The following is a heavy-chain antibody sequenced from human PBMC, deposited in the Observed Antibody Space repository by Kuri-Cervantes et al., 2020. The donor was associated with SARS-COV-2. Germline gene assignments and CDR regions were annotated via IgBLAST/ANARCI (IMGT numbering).Heavy chain of an antibody. D-gene: IGHD1-26*01. V-gene: IGHV3-30*18. J-gene: IGHJ1*01. Sequence: GGSLRLSCAASGFKFSRTDMHWVRQAPGKGLEWVAFISYDGNNKKCIASGKGRFTISRDNSKNTLYLQMNSLRAEDTAVYYCAKEMGATKYFQHWGQGTLVTVSS. CDR1: GFKFSRTD. CDR3: AKEMGATKYFQH. CDR2: ISYDGNNK.